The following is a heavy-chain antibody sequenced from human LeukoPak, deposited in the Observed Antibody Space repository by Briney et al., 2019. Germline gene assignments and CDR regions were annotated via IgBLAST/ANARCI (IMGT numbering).Heavy chain of an antibody. J-gene: IGHJ6*02. D-gene: IGHD6-13*01. CDR3: ARPSSRSSWHLGMDV. CDR1: GFTFSSYW. V-gene: IGHV3-7*05. CDR2: INHDGSEK. Sequence: GGSLRLPCAASGFTFSSYWMSWVRQAPGKGLEWVANINHDGSEKYYVDSVKGQFTTSRDNAKNALYLQMNSLRAEDTAVYYCARPSSRSSWHLGMDVWGQGTTVTVSS.